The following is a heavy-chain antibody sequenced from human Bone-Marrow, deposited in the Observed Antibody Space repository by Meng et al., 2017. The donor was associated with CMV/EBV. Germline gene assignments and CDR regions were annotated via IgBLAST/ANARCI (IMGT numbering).Heavy chain of an antibody. D-gene: IGHD6-19*01. J-gene: IGHJ4*02. Sequence: GGSLRLSCAASGFTFSSYAMHWVRQAPGKGLEWVAVISYDGSNKYYADSVKGRFTISRDNSKNTLYLQMNSLRAEDTAVYYCARSSGWYLGAMFLFDYWGQRTLVTVSS. CDR1: GFTFSSYA. V-gene: IGHV3-30*04. CDR3: ARSSGWYLGAMFLFDY. CDR2: ISYDGSNK.